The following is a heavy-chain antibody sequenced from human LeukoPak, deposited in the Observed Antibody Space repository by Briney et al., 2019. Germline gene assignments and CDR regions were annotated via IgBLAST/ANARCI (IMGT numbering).Heavy chain of an antibody. V-gene: IGHV4-38-2*02. D-gene: IGHD1-26*01. Sequence: SETLSLTCTVSGYSISSGYYWGWIRPPPGKGLEWIGSIYHSGSTYYNPSLKSRVTISVDTSKNQFSLKLSSVTAADTAVYYCARDASGSYSSSYWGQGTLVTVSS. CDR2: IYHSGST. CDR3: ARDASGSYSSSY. J-gene: IGHJ4*02. CDR1: GYSISSGYY.